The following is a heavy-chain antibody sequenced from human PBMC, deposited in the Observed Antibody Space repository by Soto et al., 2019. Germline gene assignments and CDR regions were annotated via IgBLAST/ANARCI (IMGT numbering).Heavy chain of an antibody. CDR1: GFTFSSYA. J-gene: IGHJ4*02. V-gene: IGHV3-30-3*01. CDR2: ISYDGSNK. Sequence: QVQLVESGGGVVQPGRSLRLSCAASGFTFSSYAMHWVRQAPGKGLEWVAVISYDGSNKYYADSVKGRFPISRDNSKNTLYLQMNSLRAEDTAVYYCARVRYWGQGTLVTVSS. CDR3: ARVRY.